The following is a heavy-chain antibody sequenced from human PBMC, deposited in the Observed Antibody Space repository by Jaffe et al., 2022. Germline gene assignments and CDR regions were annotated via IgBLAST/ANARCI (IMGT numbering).Heavy chain of an antibody. D-gene: IGHD2-2*01. CDR1: GGSISSSSYY. J-gene: IGHJ5*02. CDR2: IYYSGST. CDR3: ARHDERGGYCSSTSCPFDP. Sequence: QLQLQESGPGLVKPSETLSLTCTVSGGSISSSSYYWGWIRQPPGKGLEWIGSIYYSGSTYYNPSLKSRVTISVDTSKNQFSLKLSSVTAADTAVYYCARHDERGGYCSSTSCPFDPWGQGTLVTVSS. V-gene: IGHV4-39*01.